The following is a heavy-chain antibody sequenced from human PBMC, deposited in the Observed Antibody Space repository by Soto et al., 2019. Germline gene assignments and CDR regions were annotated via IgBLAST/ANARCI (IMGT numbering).Heavy chain of an antibody. Sequence: PGGSLRLSCAASGFTFSRYAMHWVRQAPGKGLEWVAVISYDGSNKYYADSVKGRFTISRDNSKNTLYLQMNSLRSEDTAVYYCAKDLGPYSSSWYVYYGLDVCGQGTTVTFSS. J-gene: IGHJ6*02. CDR1: GFTFSRYA. CDR2: ISYDGSNK. CDR3: AKDLGPYSSSWYVYYGLDV. V-gene: IGHV3-30-3*01. D-gene: IGHD6-13*01.